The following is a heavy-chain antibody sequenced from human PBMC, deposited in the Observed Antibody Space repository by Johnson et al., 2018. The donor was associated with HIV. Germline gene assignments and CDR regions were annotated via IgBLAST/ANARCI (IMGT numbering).Heavy chain of an antibody. CDR1: GFTFRSYD. V-gene: IGHV3-13*01. CDR2: IGTAGDT. D-gene: IGHD5-18*01. J-gene: IGHJ3*02. CDR3: ARGMGYSYAGDVFDI. Sequence: VQLVESGGDSVQPGGSLRLSCAASGFTFRSYDMYWVRQGTGKGLEWVSAIGTAGDTYYAGSVKGRFTISRENAKNSLYLQMNSLRAGYTAVYYCARGMGYSYAGDVFDIWGQGTMVTVSS.